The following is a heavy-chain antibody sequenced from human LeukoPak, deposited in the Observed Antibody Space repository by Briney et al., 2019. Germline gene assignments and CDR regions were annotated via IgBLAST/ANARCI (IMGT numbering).Heavy chain of an antibody. CDR1: GYTVTSYG. D-gene: IGHD4-17*01. J-gene: IGHJ4*02. Sequence: GASVTVSFKASGYTVTSYGINWVRQAPGQGLEWMGLMSANNGHTNYATNFQGRFTMTTNTSTATAYMELRSLRFDDTAVYYCARDLPPGRTYGYWGQGTTVTVSS. CDR3: ARDLPPGRTYGY. CDR2: MSANNGHT. V-gene: IGHV1-18*01.